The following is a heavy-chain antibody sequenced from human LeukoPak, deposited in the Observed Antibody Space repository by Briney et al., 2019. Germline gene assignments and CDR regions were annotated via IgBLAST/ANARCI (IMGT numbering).Heavy chain of an antibody. D-gene: IGHD6-13*01. CDR1: GGSFSAYY. CDR2: INHSGST. CDR3: ASDVAAAGTMA. Sequence: SETLSLTCGVYGGSFSAYYWSWIRQPPGKGLEWIGEINHSGSTNYNPSPKSRVTISVDTSKNQFSLKLSSVTAADTAVYYCASDVAAAGTMAWGQGTLVTVSS. V-gene: IGHV4-34*01. J-gene: IGHJ4*02.